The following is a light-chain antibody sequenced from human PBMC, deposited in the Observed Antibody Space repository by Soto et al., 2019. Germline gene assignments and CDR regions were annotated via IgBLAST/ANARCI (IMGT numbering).Light chain of an antibody. CDR3: QQYYDYLWT. CDR2: DAS. V-gene: IGKV1-5*01. J-gene: IGKJ1*01. Sequence: DIQMTQSPFTLSASVGDRVTITCRASQSVTTRLAWHQHKPGKAPKVLIYDASNLQTGVPSRFSGSGSGREFTLTISSLQPDDFAAYYCQQYYDYLWTFGQGTKVEIK. CDR1: QSVTTR.